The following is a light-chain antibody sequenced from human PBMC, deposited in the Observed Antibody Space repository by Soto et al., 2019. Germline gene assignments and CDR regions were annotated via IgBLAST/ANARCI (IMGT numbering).Light chain of an antibody. CDR2: SNN. CDR1: SSNIGSNT. CDR3: AAWDDSLNGVV. V-gene: IGLV1-44*01. Sequence: QPVLTQPPSASGTPGQRVTISCSGSSSNIGSNTVNWYQQLPGTAPKLLIYSNNHRPSGVPDRFSGSKSGTSASLAISGLQSEDEADYYCAAWDDSLNGVVFGGGTKLTVL. J-gene: IGLJ2*01.